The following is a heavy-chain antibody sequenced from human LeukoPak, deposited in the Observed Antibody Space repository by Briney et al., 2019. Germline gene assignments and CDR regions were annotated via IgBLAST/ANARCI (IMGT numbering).Heavy chain of an antibody. D-gene: IGHD6-19*01. Sequence: LRLSCAASGFTFSSYSMNWVRRAPGKGLEWVSSISSIGTYIYYADSVKGRFTISRDNARNSLYLQMNSLRAEDTAVYYCARRYSSGWYDYWGQGTLVTVSS. CDR3: ARRYSSGWYDY. CDR2: ISSIGTYI. V-gene: IGHV3-21*01. CDR1: GFTFSSYS. J-gene: IGHJ4*02.